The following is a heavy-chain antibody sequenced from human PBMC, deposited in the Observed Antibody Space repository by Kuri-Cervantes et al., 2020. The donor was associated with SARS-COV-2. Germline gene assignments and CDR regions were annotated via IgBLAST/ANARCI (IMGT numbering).Heavy chain of an antibody. CDR1: GGSFSGYY. CDR2: INHSGST. CDR3: ARGAIAAPTAGGMDV. Sequence: ESLKISCAVYGGSFSGYYWSWIRQPPGKGLEWIGEINHSGSTNYNPSLKSRVTISVDTSKNQFSLKLSSVTAAGTAVYYCARGAIAAPTAGGMDVWGQGTTVTVSS. V-gene: IGHV4-34*01. D-gene: IGHD6-6*01. J-gene: IGHJ6*02.